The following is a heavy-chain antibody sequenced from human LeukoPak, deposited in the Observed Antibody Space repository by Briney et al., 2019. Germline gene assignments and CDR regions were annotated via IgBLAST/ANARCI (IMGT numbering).Heavy chain of an antibody. CDR3: ARGYPLTPRPEYDYYGMDV. CDR1: GYTFTGYY. V-gene: IGHV1-2*02. J-gene: IGHJ6*02. Sequence: GASVKVSCKASGYTFTGYYMHWVRQAPGQGLEWMGWINPNSGGTNYAQKFQGRVTMTRDTSISTAYMELSRLRSDDTAVYYCARGYPLTPRPEYDYYGMDVWGQGTTVTVSS. D-gene: IGHD3-9*01. CDR2: INPNSGGT.